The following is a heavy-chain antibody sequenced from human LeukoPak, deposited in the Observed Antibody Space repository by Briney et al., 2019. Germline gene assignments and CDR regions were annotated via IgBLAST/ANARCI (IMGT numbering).Heavy chain of an antibody. D-gene: IGHD3-22*01. V-gene: IGHV3-66*01. CDR3: ARDHHRRLYDSQARDTFDI. CDR1: EFSVGSNY. J-gene: IGHJ3*02. CDR2: IYSGGST. Sequence: GWSLRLSCAASEFSVGSNYMTWVRQAPGKGLEWVSLIYSGGSTYYADSVKGRFTISRDNSKNTLYLQMNSLRAEDTAVYYCARDHHRRLYDSQARDTFDIWGQGTMVTVSS.